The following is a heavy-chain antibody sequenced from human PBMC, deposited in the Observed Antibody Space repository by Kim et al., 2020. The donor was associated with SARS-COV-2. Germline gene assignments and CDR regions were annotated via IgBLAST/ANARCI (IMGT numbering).Heavy chain of an antibody. Sequence: SGPTLVNPTQTLTLTCTFSGFSLSTSGAAVGWIRQPPGKALEWLVLMYWDDDKRYSPFLKSRLTNTKDTSKNQVVLTMTNMDPVDTATYYCAHCSYSGSGTQSFDYWGQGTLVTVSS. CDR2: MYWDDDK. V-gene: IGHV2-5*02. D-gene: IGHD3-10*01. CDR1: GFSLSTSGAA. J-gene: IGHJ4*02. CDR3: AHCSYSGSGTQSFDY.